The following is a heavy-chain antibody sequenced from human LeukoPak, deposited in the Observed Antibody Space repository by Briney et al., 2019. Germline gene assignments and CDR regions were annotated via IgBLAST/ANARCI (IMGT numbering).Heavy chain of an antibody. CDR3: AREGSYYYDSSGYYYSDAFDI. D-gene: IGHD3-22*01. CDR1: GFTFSDYY. CDR2: ISSSVSTI. J-gene: IGHJ3*02. V-gene: IGHV3-11*04. Sequence: VGSLRLSCAASGFTFSDYYMSCIRQAPGKGLEWVSYISSSVSTIYYADSVKGRFTISRDNAKNSLYLQMNSLRAEDTAVYYCAREGSYYYDSSGYYYSDAFDIWGQGTMVTVSS.